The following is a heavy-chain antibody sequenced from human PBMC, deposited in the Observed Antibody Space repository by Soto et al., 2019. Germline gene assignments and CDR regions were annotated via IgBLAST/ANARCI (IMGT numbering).Heavy chain of an antibody. Sequence: PGGSLRLSCAASGFTFSSYSMNWVRQAPGKGLEWVAVIWYDGSNKYYADSVKGRFTISRDNSKNTLYLQMNSLRAEDTAVYYCAKDRLAPGRAYGMDVWGQGTTVTVSS. CDR1: GFTFSSYS. J-gene: IGHJ6*02. CDR3: AKDRLAPGRAYGMDV. V-gene: IGHV3-30*02. CDR2: IWYDGSNK.